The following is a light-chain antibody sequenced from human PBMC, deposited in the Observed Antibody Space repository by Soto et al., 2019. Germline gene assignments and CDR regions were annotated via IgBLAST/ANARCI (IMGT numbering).Light chain of an antibody. CDR2: EVN. CDR1: SSDVGGYNY. CDR3: SSYGGSNNVV. J-gene: IGLJ2*01. V-gene: IGLV2-8*01. Sequence: QSALTQPPSASGSPGQSVTISCTGTSSDVGGYNYVSWYQQHPGKAPKLIIYEVNKRPSGVADRFSGSKSGNTASLTVSGLQAEDEADYYCSSYGGSNNVVFGGGTKLTVL.